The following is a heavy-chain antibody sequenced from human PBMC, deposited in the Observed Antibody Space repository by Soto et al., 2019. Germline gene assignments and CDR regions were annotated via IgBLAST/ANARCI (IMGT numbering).Heavy chain of an antibody. J-gene: IGHJ4*02. Sequence: GGSLRLSCAASGFTFSSYGMHWVRQAPGKGLEWVAVISYDGSNKYYADSVKGRFTISRDNSKNTLYLQMNSLRAEDTAVYYCAKDKVPVVVTAPIDYSGQGTLVTVST. V-gene: IGHV3-30*18. D-gene: IGHD2-21*02. CDR2: ISYDGSNK. CDR1: GFTFSSYG. CDR3: AKDKVPVVVTAPIDY.